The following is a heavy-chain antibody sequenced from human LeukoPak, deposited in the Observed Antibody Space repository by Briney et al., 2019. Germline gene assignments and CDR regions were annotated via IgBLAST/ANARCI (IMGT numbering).Heavy chain of an antibody. D-gene: IGHD2-15*01. V-gene: IGHV4-59*01. J-gene: IGHJ4*02. CDR1: GGSISSYY. CDR3: ARGRYCSGGSCYLVY. Sequence: SETPSLTCTVSGGSISSYYWSWIRQPPGKGLEWIGYIYYSGNTNYNPSLKSRVTISVDTSKNQFSPKLNSVTAADTAVYYCARGRYCSGGSCYLVYWGQGTLVTVSS. CDR2: IYYSGNT.